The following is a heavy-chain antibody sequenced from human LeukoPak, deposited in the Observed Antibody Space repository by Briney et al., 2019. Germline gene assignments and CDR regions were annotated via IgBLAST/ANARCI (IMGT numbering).Heavy chain of an antibody. Sequence: GGSLRLSCAASGFTFSSYSMNWVRQAPGKGPEWVSSISSTSSYIYYADSGKGRFTISRDNAKNSLYLQMNSLRAEDTAVYYCARDQESSSWYLGWFDPWGQGTLVTVSS. CDR1: GFTFSSYS. J-gene: IGHJ5*02. CDR2: ISSTSSYI. CDR3: ARDQESSSWYLGWFDP. D-gene: IGHD6-13*01. V-gene: IGHV3-21*01.